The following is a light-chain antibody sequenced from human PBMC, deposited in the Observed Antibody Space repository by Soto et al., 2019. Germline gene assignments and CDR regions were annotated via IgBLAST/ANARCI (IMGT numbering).Light chain of an antibody. Sequence: EIVCTQSPGTLSLSPGERSTLSGKASQSVTSSYLAWYQQKPGQAPRLLIYGASSRATGIPDRFSGSGSGTDFTLTIRRLEPEDFAVYYCQQYDSSPSTFGQGTKVDIK. CDR2: GAS. CDR1: QSVTSSY. J-gene: IGKJ1*01. V-gene: IGKV3-20*01. CDR3: QQYDSSPST.